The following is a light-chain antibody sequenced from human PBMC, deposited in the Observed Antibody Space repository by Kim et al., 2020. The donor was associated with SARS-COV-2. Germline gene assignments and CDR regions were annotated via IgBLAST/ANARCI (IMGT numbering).Light chain of an antibody. CDR3: MQGGT. CDR2: LGS. Sequence: DIVMTQSPLSLPVTPGEPASISCRSSQSLLHSNGYNYLDWYLQKPGQSPQLLIYLGSNRASGVPDRFSGSGSGTDFTLKISRVEAEDVGVYYCMQGGTFGQGTKVDIK. V-gene: IGKV2-28*01. CDR1: QSLLHSNGYNY. J-gene: IGKJ1*01.